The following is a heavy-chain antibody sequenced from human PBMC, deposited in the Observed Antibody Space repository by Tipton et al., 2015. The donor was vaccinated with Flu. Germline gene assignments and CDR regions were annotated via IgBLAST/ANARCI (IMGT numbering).Heavy chain of an antibody. CDR3: ARGTGDADTYFDS. CDR1: SGSIGSFY. CDR2: MYNNKYT. D-gene: IGHD1-1*01. Sequence: TLSLTCTVSSGSIGSFYWNWIRQPPGKGLEWIGYMYNNKYTNYNPSLKSRVSISVDTSMNQFSLKVTSVTVADTAVYYCARGTGDADTYFDSWGQGTLVTVSS. J-gene: IGHJ4*02. V-gene: IGHV4-4*09.